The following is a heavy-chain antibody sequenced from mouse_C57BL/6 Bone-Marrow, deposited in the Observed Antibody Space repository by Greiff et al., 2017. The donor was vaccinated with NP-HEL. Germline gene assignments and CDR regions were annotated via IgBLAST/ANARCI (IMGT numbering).Heavy chain of an antibody. Sequence: VMLVESGPGLVQPSQSLSITCTVSGFSLTSYGVHWVRQSPGKGLEWLGVIWSGGSTDYNAAFISRLSISKDNSKSQVFFKMNSLQADDTAIYYCARNHYYGSSYWYFDVWGTGTTVTVSS. V-gene: IGHV2-2*01. CDR2: IWSGGST. D-gene: IGHD1-1*01. CDR3: ARNHYYGSSYWYFDV. J-gene: IGHJ1*03. CDR1: GFSLTSYG.